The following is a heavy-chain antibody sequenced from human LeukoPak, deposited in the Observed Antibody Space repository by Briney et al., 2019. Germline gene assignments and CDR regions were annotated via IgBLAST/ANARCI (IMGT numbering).Heavy chain of an antibody. V-gene: IGHV1-18*01. J-gene: IGHJ4*02. CDR2: ISAYNGNT. D-gene: IGHD2-8*02. Sequence: ASVKVSCKASGYTFTSYGISWVRQAPGQGLEWMGWISAYNGNTNYAQKLQGRVTMTTDTSTSTAYMELRSLRSDDTAVYYCARSLEVVVYATHYSPWDYWGQGTLVTVSS. CDR3: ARSLEVVVYATHYSPWDY. CDR1: GYTFTSYG.